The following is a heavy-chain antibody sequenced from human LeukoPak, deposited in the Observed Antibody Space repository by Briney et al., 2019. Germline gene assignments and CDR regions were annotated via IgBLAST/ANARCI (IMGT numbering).Heavy chain of an antibody. D-gene: IGHD3-10*01. J-gene: IGHJ5*02. Sequence: ASVKVSCKASGYTFTSYYMHWVRQAPGQGLEWMGIINPSGGSTSYAQKFQGRVTMTRDMSTSTVYMELSSLRSEDTAVYYCARGGYYYGSGSYSFVSNWFDPWGQGTLVTVSS. V-gene: IGHV1-46*01. CDR2: INPSGGST. CDR1: GYTFTSYY. CDR3: ARGGYYYGSGSYSFVSNWFDP.